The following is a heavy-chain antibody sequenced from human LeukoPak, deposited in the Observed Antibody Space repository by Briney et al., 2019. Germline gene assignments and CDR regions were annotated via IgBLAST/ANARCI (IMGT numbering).Heavy chain of an antibody. V-gene: IGHV3-23*01. J-gene: IGHJ4*02. CDR2: ISGSGGST. CDR3: ASQPVVPAARKITGTTVY. CDR1: GFTFSSYA. Sequence: GGSLRLSCAASGFTFSSYATSWVRQAPGKGLEWVSAISGSGGSTYYADSVKGRFTISRDNSKNTLYLQMNSLRAEDTAVYYCASQPVVPAARKITGTTVYWGQGTLVTVSS. D-gene: IGHD2-2*01.